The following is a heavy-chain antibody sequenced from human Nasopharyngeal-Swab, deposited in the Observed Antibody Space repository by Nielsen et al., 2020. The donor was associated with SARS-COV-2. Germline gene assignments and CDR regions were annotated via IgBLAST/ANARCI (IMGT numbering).Heavy chain of an antibody. CDR3: SRGINYAMDV. CDR2: TLFDGSKK. V-gene: IGHV3-33*01. Sequence: VRQAPGKGLEWVAVTLFDGSKKLYADPVKGRFTISSDSSKNILYLEMNSLRAEDTAMYYCSRGINYAMDVRGQGTTVTVSS. D-gene: IGHD5-24*01. J-gene: IGHJ6*02.